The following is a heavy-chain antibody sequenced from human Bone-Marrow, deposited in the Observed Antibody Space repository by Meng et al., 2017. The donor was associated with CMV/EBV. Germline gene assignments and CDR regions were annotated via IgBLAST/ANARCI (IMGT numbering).Heavy chain of an antibody. J-gene: IGHJ1*01. D-gene: IGHD1-26*01. Sequence: SETLSLTCTVSGASVSSYYWSWIRQPPGKGLEWIGYIYYSGSTNFNPSLRSRVTISVDTSKNQFSLKLSSVTAADTAVYYCARELREGAGYFQHWGQGTLVTVSS. CDR2: IYYSGST. V-gene: IGHV4-59*02. CDR3: ARELREGAGYFQH. CDR1: GASVSSYY.